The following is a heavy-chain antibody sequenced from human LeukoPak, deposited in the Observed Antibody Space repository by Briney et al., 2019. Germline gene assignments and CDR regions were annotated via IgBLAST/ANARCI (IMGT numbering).Heavy chain of an antibody. J-gene: IGHJ4*02. D-gene: IGHD2-2*01. CDR2: ISAYNGIT. CDR3: ARDLFRLLGYCSSTSCSLDY. CDR1: GYTFTSYG. V-gene: IGHV1-18*01. Sequence: ASVKVSCKASGYTFTSYGISWVRPAPGQGLEWMGWISAYNGITNYAQKLQGRVTMTTDTSTSTAYMELRSLRSDDTAVYYCARDLFRLLGYCSSTSCSLDYWGQGTLVTVSS.